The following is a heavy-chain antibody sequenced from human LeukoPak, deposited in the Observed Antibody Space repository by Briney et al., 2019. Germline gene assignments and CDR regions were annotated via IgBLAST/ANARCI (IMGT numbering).Heavy chain of an antibody. D-gene: IGHD3-3*01. CDR2: ISYDGSNK. CDR3: ARESLDFWSGYELTPFVV. CDR1: GFTFSSYA. Sequence: GRSLRLSCAASGFTFSSYAMHWVRQAPGNGLEWVAVISYDGSNKYYADSVKGRFTISRDNSKNTLYLQMNSLRAEDTAVYYCARESLDFWSGYELTPFVVWGQGTTVTVSS. J-gene: IGHJ6*02. V-gene: IGHV3-30-3*01.